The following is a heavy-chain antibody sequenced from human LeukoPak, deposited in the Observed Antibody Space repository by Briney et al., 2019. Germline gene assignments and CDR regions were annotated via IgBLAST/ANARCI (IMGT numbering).Heavy chain of an antibody. V-gene: IGHV1-69*13. D-gene: IGHD6-19*01. Sequence: GASVKVSCKASGGTFSSYAISWVRQAPGQGLEWMGGIIPIFGTANYAQKFQGRVTITADESTSTAYMGLRSLRSEDPAVYYSAQHGVGIAVAGLEYWGQGTLVTVSS. CDR2: IIPIFGTA. J-gene: IGHJ4*02. CDR1: GGTFSSYA. CDR3: AQHGVGIAVAGLEY.